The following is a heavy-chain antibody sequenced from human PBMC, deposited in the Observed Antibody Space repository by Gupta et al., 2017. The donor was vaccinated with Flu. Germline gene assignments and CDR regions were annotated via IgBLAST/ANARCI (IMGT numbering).Heavy chain of an antibody. D-gene: IGHD3-22*01. CDR3: TNYHYDSDVYYYFAN. J-gene: IGHJ4*02. CDR1: GFTFSGSA. CDR2: IRSSAYSYAT. V-gene: IGHV3-73*02. Sequence: EVQLVESGGGLVQPGGSLTLSCAASGFTFSGSAVHWVRQASGKGLEWIGRIRSSAYSYATIYAASVKGRFTFSRDDSKNTAYLQMSSLKTEDTAVYYCTNYHYDSDVYYYFANWGQGTVVTVSS.